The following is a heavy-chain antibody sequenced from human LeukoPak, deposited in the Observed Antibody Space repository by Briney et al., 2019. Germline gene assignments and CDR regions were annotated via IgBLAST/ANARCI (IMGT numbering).Heavy chain of an antibody. V-gene: IGHV4-59*01. CDR2: IYYSGST. CDR3: ARVPAALGYYYYYMDV. J-gene: IGHJ6*03. CDR1: GGSISSYY. D-gene: IGHD3-16*01. Sequence: PSETLSLTYTVSGGSISSYYWSWIRQPPGKGLEWIGYIYYSGSTNYNPSLKSRVTISVDTSKNQFSLKLSSVTAADTAVYYCARVPAALGYYYYYMDVWGKGTTVTVSS.